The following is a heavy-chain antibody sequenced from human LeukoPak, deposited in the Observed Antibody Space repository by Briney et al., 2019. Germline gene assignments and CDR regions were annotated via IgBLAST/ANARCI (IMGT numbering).Heavy chain of an antibody. CDR2: LSGSGSTT. CDR3: AKAGYTSSWPLDY. V-gene: IGHV3-23*01. D-gene: IGHD6-13*01. CDR1: GFTFSSYA. J-gene: IGHJ4*02. Sequence: GGSPRLSCAASGFTFSSYAMSWVRQAPGKGLEWVSALSGSGSTTYYADSVKGRFTISRDNSKNMLFLEMNSLRVEDTAVYYCAKAGYTSSWPLDYWGQGTQVTVSS.